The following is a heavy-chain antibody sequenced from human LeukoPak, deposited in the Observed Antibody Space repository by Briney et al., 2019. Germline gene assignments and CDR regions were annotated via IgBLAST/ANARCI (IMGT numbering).Heavy chain of an antibody. CDR1: GGSFSGYY. V-gene: IGHV4-34*01. J-gene: IGHJ6*03. CDR3: AREEFKGIVVVPAARSYYYYMDV. D-gene: IGHD2-2*01. CDR2: INHSGST. Sequence: SETLSLTCAVYGGSFSGYYWSWIRQPPGKGLEWIGEINHSGSTNYNPSLKSRVTISVDTSKNQFSLKLSSVTAADTAVYYCAREEFKGIVVVPAARSYYYYMDVWGKGTTVTVSS.